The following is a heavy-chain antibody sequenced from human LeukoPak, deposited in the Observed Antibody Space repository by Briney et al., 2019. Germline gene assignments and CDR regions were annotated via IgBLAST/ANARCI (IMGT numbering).Heavy chain of an antibody. CDR3: AKDHDFWSGPYFDY. J-gene: IGHJ4*02. D-gene: IGHD3-3*01. V-gene: IGHV3-23*01. CDR2: ISGSGGST. Sequence: GGSLRLSCAASGFTFSSYGMHWVRQAPGKGLEWVSAISGSGGSTYYADSVKGRFTISRDNSKNTLYLQMNSLRAEDTAVYYCAKDHDFWSGPYFDYWGQGTLVTVSS. CDR1: GFTFSSYG.